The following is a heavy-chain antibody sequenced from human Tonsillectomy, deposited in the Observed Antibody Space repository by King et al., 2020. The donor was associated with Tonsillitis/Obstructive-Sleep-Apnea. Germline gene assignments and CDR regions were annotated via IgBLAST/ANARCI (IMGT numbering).Heavy chain of an antibody. D-gene: IGHD6-6*01. Sequence: QLQESGPGLVKPSQSLSLTCSVSGASVDSRGYYWPWLRQRPGKGLEWIGYIYQSGNTHYNPTLESLLTISISKDTSKKLFSLTLSSLTAADTGLYFCARVVASRPTVYYMDVWGKGTTVTVSS. CDR1: GASVDSRGYY. CDR3: ARVVASRPTVYYMDV. CDR2: IYQSGNT. V-gene: IGHV4-31*01. J-gene: IGHJ6*03.